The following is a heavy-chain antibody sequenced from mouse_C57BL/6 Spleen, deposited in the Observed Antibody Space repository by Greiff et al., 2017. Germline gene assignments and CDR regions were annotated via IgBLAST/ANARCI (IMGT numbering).Heavy chain of an antibody. CDR2: IDPSDSET. D-gene: IGHD1-1*01. CDR1: GYTFTSYW. Sequence: QVQLQQPGAELVRPGSSVKLSCKASGYTFTSYWMHWVKQRPIQGLEWIGNIDPSDSETHYNQKFKDKATLTVDNSSSTAYMPLSSLTSEASAVYYCARGGFITGDWGQGTTLTVSS. J-gene: IGHJ2*01. CDR3: ARGGFITGD. V-gene: IGHV1-52*01.